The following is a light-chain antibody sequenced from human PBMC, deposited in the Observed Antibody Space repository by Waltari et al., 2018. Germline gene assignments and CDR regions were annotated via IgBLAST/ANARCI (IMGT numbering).Light chain of an antibody. CDR3: QQYNSYPLT. Sequence: DIQMTQSPSSLSASVGDRVTITCRASQAISNSLAWFQQKPGKAPKSLMYAASILQSGVPARFSGSGSGTDFTLTISSLQPEDFATYYCQQYNSYPLTFGGGTKVEIK. CDR1: QAISNS. J-gene: IGKJ4*01. V-gene: IGKV1-16*01. CDR2: AAS.